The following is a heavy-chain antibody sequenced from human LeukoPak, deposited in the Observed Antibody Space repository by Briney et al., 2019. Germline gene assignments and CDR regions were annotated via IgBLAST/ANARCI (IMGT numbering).Heavy chain of an antibody. D-gene: IGHD3-16*01. CDR3: ARADYDYVWGSYGFDY. CDR1: GFTVSSNY. J-gene: IGHJ4*02. V-gene: IGHV3-53*01. Sequence: GGSLRLYCAASGFTVSSNYMSWGRQAPGKGLEWVSVIYSGGSTYYADSVKGRFTISRDNSKNTLYLQMNSLRAEDTAVYYCARADYDYVWGSYGFDYWGQGTLVTVSS. CDR2: IYSGGST.